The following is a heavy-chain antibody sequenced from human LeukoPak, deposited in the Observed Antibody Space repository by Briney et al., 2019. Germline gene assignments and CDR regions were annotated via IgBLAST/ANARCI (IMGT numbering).Heavy chain of an antibody. J-gene: IGHJ4*02. V-gene: IGHV3-30*03. Sequence: GGSLRLSCAASGFTFSSYGMHWVRQAPGKGLEWVAVISYDGSNKYYADSVKGRSTIFRDNAKNTLYLQMNSLRAEDTAVYYCVRDLGGRSGHWGQGTLVTVSS. D-gene: IGHD1-26*01. CDR2: ISYDGSNK. CDR3: VRDLGGRSGH. CDR1: GFTFSSYG.